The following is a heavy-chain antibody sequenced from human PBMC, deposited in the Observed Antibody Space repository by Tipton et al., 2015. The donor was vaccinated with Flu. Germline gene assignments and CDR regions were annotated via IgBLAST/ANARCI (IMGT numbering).Heavy chain of an antibody. CDR1: GGSISSYY. CDR2: IYYSGST. J-gene: IGHJ4*02. Sequence: TLSLTCTVSGGSISSYYWSWIRQPPGKGLEWIGYIYYSGSTNYNPSLKSRVTISLDTSKNQFSLRVNSVTAADTAVYYCARHVDRSWMLEFWGQGTLVTVSS. D-gene: IGHD3-10*01. CDR3: ARHVDRSWMLEF. V-gene: IGHV4-59*01.